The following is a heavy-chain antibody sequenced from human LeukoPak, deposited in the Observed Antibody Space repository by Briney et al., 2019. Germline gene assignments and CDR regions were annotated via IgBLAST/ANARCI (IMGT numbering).Heavy chain of an antibody. J-gene: IGHJ6*02. V-gene: IGHV1-8*01. CDR1: GYTFTSYD. D-gene: IGHD7-27*01. Sequence: ASVKVSCKASGYTFTSYDINWVRQATGQGLEWMGWMNPNSGNTGYAQKFQGRVTMTRNTSISTVHMELSSLRSEGTAVYYCARLLGIHYYYGMDVWGQGTTVTVSS. CDR3: ARLLGIHYYYGMDV. CDR2: MNPNSGNT.